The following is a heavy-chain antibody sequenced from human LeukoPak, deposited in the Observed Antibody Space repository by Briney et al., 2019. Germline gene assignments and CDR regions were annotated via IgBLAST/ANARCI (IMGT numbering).Heavy chain of an antibody. D-gene: IGHD6-19*01. Sequence: PGGSLRLSCAASGFTFTNYWMSWVRQAPGKGLEWVANIKHDESERHYVDSVKGRFTISRDNAKKSLYLQMNSLRVEDTAVYYCAKDLNRPPGVGSSGGYWGQGTLVTVSS. V-gene: IGHV3-7*03. CDR3: AKDLNRPPGVGSSGGY. CDR2: IKHDESER. J-gene: IGHJ4*02. CDR1: GFTFTNYW.